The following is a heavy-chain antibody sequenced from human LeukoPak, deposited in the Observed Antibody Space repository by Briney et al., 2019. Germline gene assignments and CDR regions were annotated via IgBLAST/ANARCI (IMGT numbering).Heavy chain of an antibody. V-gene: IGHV4-34*01. J-gene: IGHJ6*02. Sequence: PSETLSLTCAVYGGSFSGYYWSWIRQPPGKGLEWIGEINHSGSTNYNPSLKSRVTISVDTSKNQFSLKLSSVTAADTAVYYCARKSWYANYYYGMGVWGQGTTVTVSS. CDR2: INHSGST. CDR3: ARKSWYANYYYGMGV. D-gene: IGHD6-13*01. CDR1: GGSFSGYY.